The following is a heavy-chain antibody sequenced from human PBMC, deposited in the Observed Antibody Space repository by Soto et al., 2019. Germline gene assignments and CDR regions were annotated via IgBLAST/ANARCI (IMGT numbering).Heavy chain of an antibody. V-gene: IGHV3-9*01. Sequence: SLRLSCAASGFTFDDYAMHWVRQAPGKGLEWVAGISWNSGSIGYADSVKGRFTISRDNAKNSMYLQMNSLRAEDTALYYCANALNYDSSLLDYWGQGNLVTVSS. D-gene: IGHD3-22*01. CDR1: GFTFDDYA. CDR3: ANALNYDSSLLDY. CDR2: ISWNSGSI. J-gene: IGHJ4*02.